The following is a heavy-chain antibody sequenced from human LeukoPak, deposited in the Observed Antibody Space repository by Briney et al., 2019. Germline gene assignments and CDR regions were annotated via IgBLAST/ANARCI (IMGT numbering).Heavy chain of an antibody. Sequence: GGSLRLSCAASGFTFSSYAMSWVRQAPGKGLEWVSGISGSGGATYYAVSVKGRFTISRDNSKNTLYLQMNSLRAEDTAVYYCAKGHGYYYYYGMDVWGQGTTVTVSS. J-gene: IGHJ6*02. CDR2: ISGSGGAT. CDR3: AKGHGYYYYYGMDV. V-gene: IGHV3-23*01. CDR1: GFTFSSYA.